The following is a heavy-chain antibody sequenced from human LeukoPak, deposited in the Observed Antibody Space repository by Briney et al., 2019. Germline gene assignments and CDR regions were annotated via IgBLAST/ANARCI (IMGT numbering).Heavy chain of an antibody. CDR2: INPNSGGT. CDR1: GYTFTGYY. J-gene: IGHJ4*02. V-gene: IGHV1-2*02. Sequence: GASVKVSCKASGYTFTGYYMHWVRQAPGQGLEWMGWINPNSGGTNYAQKFQGRVTMTRDTSISTAYMELSRLRSDDTAVYYCARGIEYSSSWSSFDYWGQGTLVTVSS. D-gene: IGHD6-13*01. CDR3: ARGIEYSSSWSSFDY.